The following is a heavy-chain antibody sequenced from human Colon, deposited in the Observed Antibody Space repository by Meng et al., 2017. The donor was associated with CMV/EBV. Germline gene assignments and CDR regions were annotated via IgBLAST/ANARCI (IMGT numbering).Heavy chain of an antibody. V-gene: IGHV3-69-1*02. D-gene: IGHD2-2*01. CDR2: VTRESMI. CDR3: ARRYCSSTSCTIDY. J-gene: IGHJ4*02. Sequence: GESLKISCEVSGFTISDRHMSWIRQAPGKGLEWTIYVTRESMIYSADSVRGRFTISRDNAKNSLYLQMNSLRGEDTAVYYCARRYCSSTSCTIDYWGQGTLVTVSS. CDR1: GFTISDRH.